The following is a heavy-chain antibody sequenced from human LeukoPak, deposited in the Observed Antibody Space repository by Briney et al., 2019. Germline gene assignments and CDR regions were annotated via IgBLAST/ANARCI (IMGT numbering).Heavy chain of an antibody. V-gene: IGHV4-61*01. Sequence: SETLSLTCTVSGGSVSSGSYYWSWIRQPPGKGLEWIGYIYYSGSTNYNPSLKSRVTISVDKSKNQFSLKLSSVTAADTAVYYCARDLGGVDDYWGQGTLVTVSS. CDR1: GGSVSSGSYY. CDR2: IYYSGST. CDR3: ARDLGGVDDY. D-gene: IGHD2-15*01. J-gene: IGHJ4*02.